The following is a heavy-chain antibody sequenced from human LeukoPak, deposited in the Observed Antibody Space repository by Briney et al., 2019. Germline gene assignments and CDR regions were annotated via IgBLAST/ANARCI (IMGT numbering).Heavy chain of an antibody. D-gene: IGHD5-12*01. CDR2: TYSGGST. CDR3: AGVFSPDYGGYGHAFDY. Sequence: GGSLRLSCEASGFTFSSNYMSWVRQAPGKGLEWVSVTYSGGSTYYADSVKGRFTISRDNSKTTLYLQMNSMRAEDTAVYYCAGVFSPDYGGYGHAFDYWGQGTLVTVSP. V-gene: IGHV3-53*01. J-gene: IGHJ4*02. CDR1: GFTFSSNY.